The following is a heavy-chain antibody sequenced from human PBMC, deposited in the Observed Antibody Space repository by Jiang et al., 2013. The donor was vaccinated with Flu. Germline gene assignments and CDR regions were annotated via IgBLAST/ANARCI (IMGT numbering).Heavy chain of an antibody. CDR2: SRNKANSYTT. D-gene: IGHD3-22*01. CDR1: GFTFSDHY. J-gene: IGHJ3*02. V-gene: IGHV3-72*01. CDR3: ARVGNDYYDSSGRRKDVFDI. Sequence: QLVESGGGLVQPGGSLRLSCAASGFTFSDHYMDWVRQAPGKGLEWVGRSRNKANSYTTDYAASVKGRLTISRDASKNLLYLQMNNLKTEDTAVYHCARVGNDYYDSSGRRKDVFDIWGQGTMVTVSS.